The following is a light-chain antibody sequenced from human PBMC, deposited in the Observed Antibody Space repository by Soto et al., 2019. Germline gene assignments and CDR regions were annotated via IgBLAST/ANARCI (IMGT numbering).Light chain of an antibody. Sequence: QSVLTQPPSASGSPGQSVTISCTGTSSDVGGYNYVSWYQQHPGKAPKLMIYEVSKRPSGVPDRFSGSKSGNTASLTVSGLQAEDGADYYCSSYAGKVFGTGTKVTVL. CDR1: SSDVGGYNY. CDR2: EVS. J-gene: IGLJ1*01. CDR3: SSYAGKV. V-gene: IGLV2-8*01.